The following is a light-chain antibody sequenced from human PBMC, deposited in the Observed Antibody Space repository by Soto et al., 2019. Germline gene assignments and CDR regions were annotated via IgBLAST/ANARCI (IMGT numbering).Light chain of an antibody. V-gene: IGLV2-14*01. CDR3: SSYTIPRDLGGV. CDR1: SSDVGGYNY. J-gene: IGLJ1*01. Sequence: QSVLTQPASVSGSPGQSITISCTGTSSDVGGYNYVSWYQHHPGKAPKILIYEVSNRPSGVSNRFSGSKSGNTASLTISGLQAEDEADYYCSSYTIPRDLGGVFGTGTKVTVL. CDR2: EVS.